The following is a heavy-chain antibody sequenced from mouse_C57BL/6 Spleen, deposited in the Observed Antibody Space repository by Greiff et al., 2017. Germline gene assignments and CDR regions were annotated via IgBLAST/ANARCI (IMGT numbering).Heavy chain of an antibody. CDR2: IDPSDSYT. J-gene: IGHJ4*01. CDR3: ARSVVELDY. V-gene: IGHV1-69*01. CDR1: GYTFTSYW. Sequence: VQLQQPGAELVMPGASVKLSCKASGYTFTSYWMHWVKQRPGQGLEWIGEIDPSDSYTNYNQKFKGKSTLTGDKSSSTAYMQLSSLTSEDSAVYYCARSVVELDYWGQGTSVTVSS. D-gene: IGHD1-1*01.